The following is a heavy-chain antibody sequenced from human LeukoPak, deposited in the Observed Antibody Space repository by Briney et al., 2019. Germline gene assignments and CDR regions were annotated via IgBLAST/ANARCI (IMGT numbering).Heavy chain of an antibody. V-gene: IGHV3-15*01. D-gene: IGHD6-19*01. CDR2: IKSKTDGGTT. J-gene: IGHJ4*02. Sequence: GGSLRLSCAASGFTFSSYGMHWVRQAPGKGLEWVGRIKSKTDGGTTDYAAPVKGRFTISRDDSKNTLYLQMNSLKTEDTAVYYCTTGIAVAGTDFDYWGQGTLVTVSS. CDR1: GFTFSSYG. CDR3: TTGIAVAGTDFDY.